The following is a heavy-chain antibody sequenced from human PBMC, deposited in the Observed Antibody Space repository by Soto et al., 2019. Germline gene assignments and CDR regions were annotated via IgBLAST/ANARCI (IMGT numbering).Heavy chain of an antibody. D-gene: IGHD3-16*01. CDR1: GFTFSSYA. CDR2: ISGPGGTT. Sequence: EVQLLESGGGLVQPGGSLRLSCAASGFTFSSYAMTWVRQAPGKGLQWVSGISGPGGTTYYADSVKGRSTISRDNSKSTLYLQVNNLRAEDTAIYYCAKSISSGGVIAYTLDYWGQGALVTVSS. J-gene: IGHJ4*02. CDR3: AKSISSGGVIAYTLDY. V-gene: IGHV3-23*01.